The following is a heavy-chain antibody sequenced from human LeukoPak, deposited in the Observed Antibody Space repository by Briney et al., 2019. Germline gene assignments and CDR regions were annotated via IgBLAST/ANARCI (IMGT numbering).Heavy chain of an antibody. CDR3: ARDYDFWSGYLYYYYYMDV. CDR1: GYTFTGYY. CDR2: INPNSGGT. D-gene: IGHD3-3*01. Sequence: VASVKVSCTASGYTFTGYYMHWVRQAPGQGLEWMGWINPNSGGTNYAQKLQGRVTMTTDTSTSTAYMELRSLRSDDTAVYYCARDYDFWSGYLYYYYYMDVWGKGTTVTVSS. V-gene: IGHV1-2*02. J-gene: IGHJ6*03.